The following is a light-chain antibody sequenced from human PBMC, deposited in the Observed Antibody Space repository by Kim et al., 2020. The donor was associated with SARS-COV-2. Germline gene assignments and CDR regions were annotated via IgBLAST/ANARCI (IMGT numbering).Light chain of an antibody. CDR3: SSYTSSSTYV. J-gene: IGLJ1*01. CDR1: SSDVGGXNY. Sequence: SFTIACTGTSSDVGGXNYVSWYQQHXGKAPKLMIYDVSKRPSGVSNRFSGSKSGNTASLTISGLQAEDEADYYCSSYTSSSTYVFGTGTKVTVL. CDR2: DVS. V-gene: IGLV2-14*04.